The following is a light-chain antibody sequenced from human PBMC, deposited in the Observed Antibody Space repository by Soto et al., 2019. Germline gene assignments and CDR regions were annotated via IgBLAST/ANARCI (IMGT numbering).Light chain of an antibody. CDR1: QGVRYNY. Sequence: EILLTQSPGTLSLSPSETATLSCRASQGVRYNYLAWYQQRPGQPPRLLIYASASRASGIPDRFSGSVSGTDFTLTIRSLEPEEFAVYFWQQYGTSPVTFGGGTKVEI. J-gene: IGKJ4*01. V-gene: IGKV3-20*01. CDR3: QQYGTSPVT. CDR2: ASA.